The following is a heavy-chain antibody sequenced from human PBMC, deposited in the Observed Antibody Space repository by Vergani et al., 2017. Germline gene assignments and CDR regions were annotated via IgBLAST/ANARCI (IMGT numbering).Heavy chain of an antibody. V-gene: IGHV5-51*01. CDR1: GYSFTSYW. J-gene: IGHJ6*02. CDR3: ARHCEDKNCGGDCYSGYYYGMDV. CDR2: IYPGDSDT. Sequence: EVQLVQSGAEVKKPGESLKISCKGSGYSFTSYWIGWVRQMPGKGLEWMGIIYPGDSDTRYSPSFQGQVTISADKSISTAYLQWSSLKASDTAMYYCARHCEDKNCGGDCYSGYYYGMDVWGQGTTVTVSS. D-gene: IGHD2-21*02.